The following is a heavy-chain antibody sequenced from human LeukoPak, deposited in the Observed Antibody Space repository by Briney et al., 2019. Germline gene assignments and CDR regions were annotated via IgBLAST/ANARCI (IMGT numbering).Heavy chain of an antibody. Sequence: SETLSLTCSVSGASMISHNYYWGWIRQPPGKALELIGSISYTGSTFYRPPLKSRVTMSVDTSNNQFALRVNSVTAADTAVYYCAKLLSYDILTDNYYKYYMDVWGKGTTVTVSS. CDR3: AKLLSYDILTDNYYKYYMDV. J-gene: IGHJ6*03. D-gene: IGHD3-9*01. CDR2: ISYTGST. CDR1: GASMISHNYY. V-gene: IGHV4-39*01.